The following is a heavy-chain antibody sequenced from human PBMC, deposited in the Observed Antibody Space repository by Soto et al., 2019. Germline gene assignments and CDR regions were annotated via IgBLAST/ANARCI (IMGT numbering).Heavy chain of an antibody. CDR3: ARDQRFGELLDHLSYYYYMDV. Sequence: SETLSLTCTVSGGSISSGGYYWSWIRQHPGKGLEWIGYIYYSGSTYYNPSLKSRVTISVDTSKNQFSLKLSSVTAADTAVYYCARDQRFGELLDHLSYYYYMDVWGKGTTVTVSS. CDR2: IYYSGST. CDR1: GGSISSGGYY. D-gene: IGHD3-10*01. V-gene: IGHV4-31*03. J-gene: IGHJ6*03.